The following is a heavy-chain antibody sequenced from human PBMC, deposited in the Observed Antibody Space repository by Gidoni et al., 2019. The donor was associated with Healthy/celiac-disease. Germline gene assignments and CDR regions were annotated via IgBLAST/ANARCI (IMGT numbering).Heavy chain of an antibody. CDR3: ARATPNYYGSGSYLYYGMDV. CDR2: INPNSGGT. D-gene: IGHD3-10*01. J-gene: IGHJ6*02. Sequence: QVQLVQSGAEVKKPGSSVKVACKASGYTFTAYYLHWVRQAPGQGLAWMGWINPNSGGTNYAQKFQGWVTMTRDTSISTAYMELSRLRSDDTAVYYCARATPNYYGSGSYLYYGMDVWGQGTTVTVSS. V-gene: IGHV1-2*04. CDR1: GYTFTAYY.